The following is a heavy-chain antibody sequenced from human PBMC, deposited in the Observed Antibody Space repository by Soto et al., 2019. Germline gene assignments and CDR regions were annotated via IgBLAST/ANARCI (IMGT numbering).Heavy chain of an antibody. J-gene: IGHJ4*02. CDR2: ISGSGGST. CDR3: AKTSRKFRTLGLFDY. V-gene: IGHV3-23*01. Sequence: EVQLLESGGGLVQPGGSLRLSCAASGFTFSSYAMSWVRQAPGKGLEWVSAISGSGGSTYYADSVKGRFTISRDNSKNTQYLQMTSLRAEDTAVYYCAKTSRKFRTLGLFDYWGQGTLVTGSS. D-gene: IGHD1-7*01. CDR1: GFTFSSYA.